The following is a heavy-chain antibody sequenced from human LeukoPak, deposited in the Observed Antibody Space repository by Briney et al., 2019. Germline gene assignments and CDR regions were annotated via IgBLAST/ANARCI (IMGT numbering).Heavy chain of an antibody. J-gene: IGHJ4*02. D-gene: IGHD2-2*01. CDR3: ARALPKSYCSSTSCAHGDFDY. CDR2: IIPIFGTA. Sequence: SVKVSCKASGGTFSSYAISWVRQAPGQGLEWMGGIIPIFGTANYAQKFQGGVTITADESTSTAYMELSSLRSEDTAVYYCARALPKSYCSSTSCAHGDFDYWGQGTLVTVSS. CDR1: GGTFSSYA. V-gene: IGHV1-69*13.